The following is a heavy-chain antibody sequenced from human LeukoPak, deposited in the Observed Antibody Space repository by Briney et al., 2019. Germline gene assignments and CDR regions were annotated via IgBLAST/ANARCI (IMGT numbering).Heavy chain of an antibody. CDR1: GYTFTSYD. CDR3: ATTVTTFDY. CDR2: INPNSGGT. Sequence: ASVKVSCKASGYTFTSYDINWVRQATGQGLEWMGRINPNSGGTNYAQKFQGRVTMTRDTSISTAYMELSRLRSDDTAVYYCATTVTTFDYWGQGTLVTVSS. D-gene: IGHD4-11*01. J-gene: IGHJ4*02. V-gene: IGHV1-2*06.